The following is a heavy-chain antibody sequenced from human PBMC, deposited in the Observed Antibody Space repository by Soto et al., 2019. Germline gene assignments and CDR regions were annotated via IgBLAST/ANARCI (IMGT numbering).Heavy chain of an antibody. CDR1: GYSFTGSW. V-gene: IGHV5-10-1*01. J-gene: IGHJ6*02. Sequence: RGESLKISCKGFGYSFTGSWISWVRQMPGKGPEWMGRIDPSDSNTNYSPSFQGHVSISADTSITTAYLQWSSLRASDTAKYYCARHVYTALFHYGMDVWGQGTKVTVSS. CDR3: ARHVYTALFHYGMDV. D-gene: IGHD2-2*02. CDR2: IDPSDSNT.